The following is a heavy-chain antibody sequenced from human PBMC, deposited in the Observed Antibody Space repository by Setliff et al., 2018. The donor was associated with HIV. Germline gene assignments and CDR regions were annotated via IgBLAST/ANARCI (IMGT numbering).Heavy chain of an antibody. CDR1: GYSFTNYW. CDR2: IYPGDSDT. V-gene: IGHV5-51*01. D-gene: IGHD2-21*02. CDR3: ARLSVVTATRIYYFDY. J-gene: IGHJ4*02. Sequence: GESLKISCKGSGYSFTNYWIGWVRQMPGKGLEWMGIIYPGDSDTRYSPSFQGQVTISADKSISTAYLQWSSLKASDTAMYYCARLSVVTATRIYYFDYWDQGTLVTVSS.